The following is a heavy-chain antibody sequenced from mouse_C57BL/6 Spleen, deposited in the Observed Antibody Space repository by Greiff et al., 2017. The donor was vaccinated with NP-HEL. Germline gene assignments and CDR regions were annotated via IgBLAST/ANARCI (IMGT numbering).Heavy chain of an antibody. Sequence: QVQLQQSGAELVRPGASVTLSCKASGYTFTDYEMHWVKQTPVHGLEWIGAIDPETGGTAYNQKFKGKAILTADKSSSTAYMELRSLTSEDSAVYYCTRLAVPYWYFDVWGTGTTVTVSS. CDR1: GYTFTDYE. CDR3: TRLAVPYWYFDV. CDR2: IDPETGGT. J-gene: IGHJ1*03. V-gene: IGHV1-15*01.